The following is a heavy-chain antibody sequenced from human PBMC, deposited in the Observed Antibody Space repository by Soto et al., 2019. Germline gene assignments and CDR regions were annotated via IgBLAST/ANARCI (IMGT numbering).Heavy chain of an antibody. CDR2: ISYDGSNK. V-gene: IGHV3-30*18. J-gene: IGHJ2*01. Sequence: QVQLVESGGGVVQPGRSLRLSCAASGFTFSSYGMHWVRQAPGKGLEWVAVISYDGSNKYYADSVKGRFTISRDNSKNTLYLQMNSLRAEDTAVYYCAKDVRGYCISTSCFNWYFDLWGRGTLVTVSS. CDR3: AKDVRGYCISTSCFNWYFDL. D-gene: IGHD2-2*01. CDR1: GFTFSSYG.